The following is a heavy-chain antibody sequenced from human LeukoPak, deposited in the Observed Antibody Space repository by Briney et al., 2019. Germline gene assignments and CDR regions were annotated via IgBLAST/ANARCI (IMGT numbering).Heavy chain of an antibody. CDR1: GFIFSNYA. D-gene: IGHD2-21*02. CDR3: ARGTVTAPDY. Sequence: TGGSLRLSCAASGFIFSNYAMHWVRQAPGKGLESVSGITSNGKYTYYADSVRGRFTISRDNSRNTLYLQMGSLRGEDMAVYYCARGTVTAPDYWGQGTLVTVSS. J-gene: IGHJ4*02. V-gene: IGHV3-64*02. CDR2: ITSNGKYT.